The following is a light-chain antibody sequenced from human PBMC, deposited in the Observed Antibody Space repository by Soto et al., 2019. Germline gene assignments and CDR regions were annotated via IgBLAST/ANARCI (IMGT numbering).Light chain of an antibody. CDR1: SSNIGNNY. J-gene: IGLJ2*01. Sequence: QSVLTQPPSVSAAPGQKVTISCSGSSSNIGNNYVSWYQQLPGTAPKLLIYDNNERPSGIPDRFSGSKSGTSATLGITELQTGEEADYYCGAWDSSLSAVVFGGGTKLTVL. V-gene: IGLV1-51*01. CDR3: GAWDSSLSAVV. CDR2: DNN.